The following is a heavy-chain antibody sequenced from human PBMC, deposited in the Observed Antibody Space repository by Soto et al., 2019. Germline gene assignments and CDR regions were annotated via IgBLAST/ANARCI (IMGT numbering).Heavy chain of an antibody. CDR2: INAGNGNT. J-gene: IGHJ6*02. V-gene: IGHV1-3*01. CDR1: GYTFTNYA. Sequence: EASVKVSCKASGYTFTNYAMHWVRQAPGQRLEWMGWINAGNGNTKYSQKFQGRVTITRDTSASTAYMELSSLRSEDTAVYYCARDPSYYGMDVWGQGTTVTVS. CDR3: ARDPSYYGMDV.